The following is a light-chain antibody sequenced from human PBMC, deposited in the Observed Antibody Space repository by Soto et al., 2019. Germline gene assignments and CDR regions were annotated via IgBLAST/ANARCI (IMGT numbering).Light chain of an antibody. CDR3: QHYNSYSEA. CDR1: QTLSNSF. Sequence: EIVLTQSPGTLSLSPGERATLSCRASQTLSNSFIAWYQQKPGQAPRLLIYGASTRATGIPARFSGSGSGTEFTLTISSLQPDDFATYYCQHYNSYSEAFGQGTKVDIK. V-gene: IGKV3-20*01. CDR2: GAS. J-gene: IGKJ1*01.